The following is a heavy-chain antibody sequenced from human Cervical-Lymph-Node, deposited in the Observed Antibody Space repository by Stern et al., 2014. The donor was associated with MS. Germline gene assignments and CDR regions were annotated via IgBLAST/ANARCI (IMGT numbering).Heavy chain of an antibody. CDR1: GFTLDDYA. J-gene: IGHJ4*02. D-gene: IGHD3/OR15-3a*01. V-gene: IGHV3-9*01. CDR3: TKASSVGLWSDLEY. Sequence: EVHLVESGGNLVQPGGSLRISCAVSGFTLDDYAMHWVRQAPGKGLEGVLGVTWKSGYIGYADFVKGRFTISRDNAKNSLHVQMNSLRAEDTALYYCTKASSVGLWSDLEYWGQGTLVTVSS. CDR2: VTWKSGYI.